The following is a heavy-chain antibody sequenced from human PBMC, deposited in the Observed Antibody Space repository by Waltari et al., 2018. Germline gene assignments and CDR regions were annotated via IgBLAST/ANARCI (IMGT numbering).Heavy chain of an antibody. CDR1: GYTLTELS. CDR3: VTINWGFRS. CDR2: YDLEDGET. D-gene: IGHD7-27*01. J-gene: IGHJ5*02. V-gene: IGHV1-24*01. Sequence: QVQLVQSGAEVKKPGASVKVSCTVSGYTLTELSMHWVRQAPGKGLEWMGGYDLEDGETIYAQNFQGRVTMTEDTSTDTAYMELSSLISDDTAVYYCVTINWGFRSWGQGSLVTVSS.